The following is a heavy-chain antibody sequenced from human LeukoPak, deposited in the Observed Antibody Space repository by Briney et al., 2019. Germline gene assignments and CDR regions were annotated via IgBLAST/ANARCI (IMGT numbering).Heavy chain of an antibody. CDR3: ARVLGYCSSTSCYTRFDY. D-gene: IGHD2-2*02. V-gene: IGHV4-34*01. CDR2: INHRGST. CDR1: GGSFSGYY. Sequence: SETLSLTCAVYGGSFSGYYWSWLRQPPGKGLEWIGEINHRGSTNYNPSLKSRVTISVETSKKQFSLKLSSVTAADTAVYYCARVLGYCSSTSCYTRFDYWGQGNLVTVSS. J-gene: IGHJ4*02.